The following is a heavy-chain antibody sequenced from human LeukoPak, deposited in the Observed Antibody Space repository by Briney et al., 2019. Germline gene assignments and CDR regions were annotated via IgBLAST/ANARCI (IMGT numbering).Heavy chain of an antibody. CDR1: GFTFSSYG. D-gene: IGHD4-23*01. Sequence: LGRSLRHSCAPSGFTFSSYGMQWVRQAPGKGLEWVAVISYDGSNKYYADSVKGRFTISRDNSKNTLYLQINSLSAEDTAVYYCEKGGGSPFKGFYFDYWGQGTLVTVSS. CDR3: EKGGGSPFKGFYFDY. J-gene: IGHJ4*02. V-gene: IGHV3-30*18. CDR2: ISYDGSNK.